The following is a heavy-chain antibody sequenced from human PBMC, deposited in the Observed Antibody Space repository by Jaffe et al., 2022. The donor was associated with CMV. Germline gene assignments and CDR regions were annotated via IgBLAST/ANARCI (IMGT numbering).Heavy chain of an antibody. D-gene: IGHD3-22*01. V-gene: IGHV4-34*01. Sequence: QVQLQQWGAGLLKPSETLSLTCAVYGGSFSGYYWNWIRQPPGKGLEWIGEINHSGSTNYNPSLKSRVTISVDMSKNQFSLKLSSVAAADTAVYYCARGRNYYYDNDDYYAFFDYWGQGTLVTVSS. CDR3: ARGRNYYYDNDDYYAFFDY. J-gene: IGHJ4*02. CDR2: INHSGST. CDR1: GGSFSGYY.